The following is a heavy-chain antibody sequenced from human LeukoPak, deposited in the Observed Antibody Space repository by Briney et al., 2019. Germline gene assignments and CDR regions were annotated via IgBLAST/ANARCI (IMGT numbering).Heavy chain of an antibody. J-gene: IGHJ4*02. CDR2: IYYSGST. D-gene: IGHD5-12*01. CDR3: ARRGGGYAVGLFDY. V-gene: IGHV4-59*08. Sequence: SETLSLTCTVSGGSISSYYWSWIRQPPGKGLGWIGYIYYSGSTNYNPSLKGRVTISVDTSKNQFSLKLSSVTAADTAVYYCARRGGGYAVGLFDYWGQGTLVTVSS. CDR1: GGSISSYY.